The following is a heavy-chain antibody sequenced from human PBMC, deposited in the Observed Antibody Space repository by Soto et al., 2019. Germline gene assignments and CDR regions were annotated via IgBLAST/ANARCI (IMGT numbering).Heavy chain of an antibody. CDR1: GFTFSSYA. Sequence: GGSLRLSCAASGFTFSSYAMHWVRQAPGKGLEYVSAISSNGGSTYYANSVKGRFTISRDNSKNTLYLQMGSLRAEDMAVYYCARDGLDYGDYGTNYYYYYMDVWGKGTTVTVSS. J-gene: IGHJ6*03. CDR3: ARDGLDYGDYGTNYYYYYMDV. V-gene: IGHV3-64*01. CDR2: ISSNGGST. D-gene: IGHD4-17*01.